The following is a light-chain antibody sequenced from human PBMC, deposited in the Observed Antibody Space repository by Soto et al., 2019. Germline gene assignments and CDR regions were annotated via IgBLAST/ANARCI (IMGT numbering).Light chain of an antibody. J-gene: IGKJ3*01. CDR3: QQYGRSPFT. CDR1: GSVSSNY. Sequence: EIVMTQSPCAVSLSPGETAALACRASGSVSSNYVAWFHQKPGQAPRLLIYGASSRATGVPDRFSASGSGTDFTLTISRLEPEDFAVYYCQQYGRSPFTFGPGTKVDIK. V-gene: IGKV3-20*01. CDR2: GAS.